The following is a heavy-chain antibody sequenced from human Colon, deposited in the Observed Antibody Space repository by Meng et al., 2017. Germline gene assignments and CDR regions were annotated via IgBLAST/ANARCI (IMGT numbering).Heavy chain of an antibody. CDR3: CGGIAGTGRPLYFDY. V-gene: IGHV4-4*02. CDR1: GGPFTSGNF. Sequence: QVPLQESGPGLVKPSGTLALTCTVSGGPFTSGNFWGWVRQTPGKGLEWIGEIYDYGRTNYNPSLMSRVTISIDKSKSQFSLDLSSVIAADTAVYYCCGGIAGTGRPLYFDYWGQGTLVTVSS. D-gene: IGHD1-14*01. CDR2: IYDYGRT. J-gene: IGHJ4*02.